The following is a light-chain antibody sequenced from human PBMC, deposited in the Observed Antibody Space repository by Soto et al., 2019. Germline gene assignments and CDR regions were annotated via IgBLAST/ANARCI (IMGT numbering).Light chain of an antibody. J-gene: IGKJ2*01. V-gene: IGKV1-39*01. CDR3: QQSYSTLYT. Sequence: DLQMTQSPSSLSASVGDRVTLTCRASQSISLYLNWYQQKPGKAPKLLIYAASSLQSGVPSRFSGSGSGTDFTLTISSLQPEDFATYYCQQSYSTLYTFGQGTKLEIE. CDR2: AAS. CDR1: QSISLY.